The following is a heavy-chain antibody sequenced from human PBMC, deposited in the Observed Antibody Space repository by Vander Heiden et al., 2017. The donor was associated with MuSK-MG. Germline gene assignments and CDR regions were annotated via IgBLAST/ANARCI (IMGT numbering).Heavy chain of an antibody. J-gene: IGHJ4*02. V-gene: IGHV3-7*04. CDR2: IDQDGSER. D-gene: IGHD2-21*02. CDR3: ARDQLRHCGGDCQFFHY. Sequence: EGQLYGAGGGLVEPGGSLRLSCVASGFNFNNYWMSWVRQAPGKGLEWVANIDQDGSERNYVDSVKGRLTISRDNAKKSVDLQMNNVRAEDTAVYYCARDQLRHCGGDCQFFHYWGQGTLVSVSP. CDR1: GFNFNNYW.